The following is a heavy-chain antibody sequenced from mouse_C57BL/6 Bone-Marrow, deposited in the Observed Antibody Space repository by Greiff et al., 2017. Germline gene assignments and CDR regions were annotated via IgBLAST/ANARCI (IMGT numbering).Heavy chain of an antibody. V-gene: IGHV14-4*01. CDR3: TTRLQDYYAMDY. J-gene: IGHJ4*01. CDR2: IDPENGDT. CDR1: GFNIKDDY. D-gene: IGHD2-2*01. Sequence: QLQQSGAELVRPGASVKLSCTASGFNIKDDYMHWVKQRPEQGLEWIGWIDPENGDTEYASKFQGKATITADTSSNTAYLQLSSLTSEDTAVYYCTTRLQDYYAMDYWGQGTSVTVSS.